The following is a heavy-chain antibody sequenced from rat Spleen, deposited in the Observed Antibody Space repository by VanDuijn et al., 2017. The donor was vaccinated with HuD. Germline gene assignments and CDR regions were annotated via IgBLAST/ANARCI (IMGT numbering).Heavy chain of an antibody. V-gene: IGHV5-29*01. Sequence: EVQLVESGGGLVQPGRSLKLSCAASGFTFSDYGVAWVRQAPTTGLEWVATISYGGGGIYYPDSVQGRFTISRHNAKSTLYLQMDSLRSEDTALYYCGRPPTTRVYGFFAYWGQGTLVTVSS. CDR1: GFTFSDYG. D-gene: IGHD1-4*01. CDR2: ISYGGGGI. J-gene: IGHJ3*01. CDR3: GRPPTTRVYGFFAY.